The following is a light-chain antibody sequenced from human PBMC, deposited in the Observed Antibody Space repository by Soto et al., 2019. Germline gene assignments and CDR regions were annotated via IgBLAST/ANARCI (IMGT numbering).Light chain of an antibody. CDR2: AAA. CDR1: QSSSSY. J-gene: IGKJ1*01. CDR3: QQSYNTPPWT. V-gene: IGKV1-39*01. Sequence: DIQMTQTQSSLSASVGDRFTITCRASQSSSSYINWYQQKPGKAPKLLIYAAASLQSGVPSRCSGRGAGTDVTLNIISLQHADYATYYCQQSYNTPPWTCGQGTKG.